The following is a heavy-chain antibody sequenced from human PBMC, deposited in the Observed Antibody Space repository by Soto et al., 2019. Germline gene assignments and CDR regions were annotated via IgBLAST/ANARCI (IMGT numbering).Heavy chain of an antibody. Sequence: SETLSLTCTVSGGSISSYYWSWIRQPPGRGLEWIGYIYYSGSTNYNPSLKSRVTISVDTSKNQFSLKLSSVTAADTAVYYCARFAGYCISTSCYEWFDPWGQGTLVTVSS. J-gene: IGHJ5*02. CDR2: IYYSGST. V-gene: IGHV4-59*01. CDR1: GGSISSYY. D-gene: IGHD2-2*01. CDR3: ARFAGYCISTSCYEWFDP.